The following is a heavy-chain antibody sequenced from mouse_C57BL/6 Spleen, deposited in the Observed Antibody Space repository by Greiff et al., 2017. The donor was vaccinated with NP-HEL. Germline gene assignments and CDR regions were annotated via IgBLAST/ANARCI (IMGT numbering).Heavy chain of an antibody. D-gene: IGHD1-1*01. CDR2: INPNNGGT. J-gene: IGHJ1*03. CDR1: GYTFTDYY. CDR3: ARRVLLYWYFDV. V-gene: IGHV1-26*01. Sequence: EVQLQQSGPELVKPGASVKISCKASGYTFTDYYMNWVKQSHGKSLEWIGDINPNNGGTSYNQKFKGKATLTVDKSSSTAYMELRSLTSEDSAVYYFARRVLLYWYFDVWGTGTTVTVSS.